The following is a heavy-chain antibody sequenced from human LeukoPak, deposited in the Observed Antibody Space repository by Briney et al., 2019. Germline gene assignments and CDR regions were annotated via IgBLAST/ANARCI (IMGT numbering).Heavy chain of an antibody. V-gene: IGHV3-23*01. CDR3: ARGTVAGGIDY. CDR1: GFTFSSYA. Sequence: GGSLRLSCAASGFTFSSYAMSWVRQAPGKGLEWVSAISGSGGSTYYADSVKGRFTISRDNSKNTLYRQMNSLRAEDTAVYYCARGTVAGGIDYWGQGTLVTVSS. J-gene: IGHJ4*02. D-gene: IGHD6-19*01. CDR2: ISGSGGST.